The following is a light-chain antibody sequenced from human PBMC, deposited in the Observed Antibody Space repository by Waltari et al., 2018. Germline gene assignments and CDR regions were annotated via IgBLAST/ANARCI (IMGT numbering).Light chain of an antibody. CDR1: FSNIGLTT. CDR2: RNI. V-gene: IGLV1-44*01. Sequence: QSVLTQPPSASGVPGQRVTITCSGSFSNIGLTTANWYQHHPGKAPKLLIYRNIRRPSGVPDRFSGSESGASASLAISALQSEDEAVYYCSAWDDSLNAWVFGGGTKLTVL. J-gene: IGLJ3*02. CDR3: SAWDDSLNAWV.